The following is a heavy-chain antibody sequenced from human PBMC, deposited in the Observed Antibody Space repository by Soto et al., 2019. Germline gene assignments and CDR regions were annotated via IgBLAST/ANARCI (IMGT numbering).Heavy chain of an antibody. CDR1: GLTFNAYA. CDR3: ARVASDYINSVDN. V-gene: IGHV3-23*01. CDR2: IGGSGGNR. J-gene: IGHJ4*02. D-gene: IGHD4-4*01. Sequence: EVQLLESGGGLVQPGGSRGLSGAASGLTFNAYAMTWARQAPGKGLEWVSAIGGSGGNRYYADSVRGRFTISRDNSKDTVDLQMNSLRVEDTAVYYCARVASDYINSVDNWGQGILVTVSS.